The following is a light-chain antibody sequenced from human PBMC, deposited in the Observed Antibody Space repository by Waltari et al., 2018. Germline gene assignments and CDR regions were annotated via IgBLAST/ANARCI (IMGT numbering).Light chain of an antibody. CDR3: QQYKTYPLT. Sequence: DIQMTQSPSSLSASVGDRVPITCRASQGIGSSLAWFQQKPVKAPKSLIYSVSTLESGVPSTFSGSGSGTDFTLTISSLQPEDFATYYCQQYKTYPLTFGGGTKVDIK. J-gene: IGKJ4*01. CDR2: SVS. V-gene: IGKV1-16*01. CDR1: QGIGSS.